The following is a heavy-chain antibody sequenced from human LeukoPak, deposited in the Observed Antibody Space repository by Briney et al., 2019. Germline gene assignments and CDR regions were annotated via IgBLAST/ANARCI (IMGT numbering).Heavy chain of an antibody. CDR3: AKDHGSGSNPDYLDY. Sequence: GGSLRLSCAASGFIFGSFAMNWVRQAPGKGLEWVSGISGSGGGTYYIDSVKDRFTISRDNSKNTLYLRIISLRAEDTAVYYCAKDHGSGSNPDYLDYWGQGTLVTVSS. V-gene: IGHV3-23*01. CDR2: ISGSGGGT. J-gene: IGHJ4*02. CDR1: GFIFGSFA. D-gene: IGHD3-10*01.